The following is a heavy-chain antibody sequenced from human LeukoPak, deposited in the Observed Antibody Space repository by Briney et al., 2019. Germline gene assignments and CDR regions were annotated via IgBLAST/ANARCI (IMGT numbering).Heavy chain of an antibody. CDR3: ARIYGSGSYRYFDY. D-gene: IGHD3-10*01. Sequence: SETLSLTCAVYGGSFSGYYWSWIRQPPGKGLEWIGEINHSGSINYNPSLKSRVTISVDTSKNQFSLKLSSVTAADTAVYYCARIYGSGSYRYFDYWGQGTLVTVSS. CDR1: GGSFSGYY. J-gene: IGHJ4*02. CDR2: INHSGSI. V-gene: IGHV4-34*01.